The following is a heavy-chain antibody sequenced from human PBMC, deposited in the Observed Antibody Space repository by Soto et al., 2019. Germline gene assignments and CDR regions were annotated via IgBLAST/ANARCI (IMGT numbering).Heavy chain of an antibody. V-gene: IGHV4-30-4*01. J-gene: IGHJ5*02. D-gene: IGHD2-21*02. CDR3: VRRCNKASGQCDSWFDP. CDR1: GGAISSGTYY. Sequence: QVQLQESGPGLVNPSQTLSLTCTVSGGAISSGTYYWSWIRQSPGKGLEWIGYVHYNGDAHYSPXLTRRVTISLXXSXIXXSLRLTSVTAADTAVYYCVRRCNKASGQCDSWFDPWGQGTLVTVSS. CDR2: VHYNGDA.